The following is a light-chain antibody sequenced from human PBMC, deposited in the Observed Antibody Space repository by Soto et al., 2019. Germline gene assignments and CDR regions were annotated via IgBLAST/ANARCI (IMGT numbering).Light chain of an antibody. V-gene: IGKV3-15*01. J-gene: IGKJ5*01. Sequence: EIVLTQSPATLSVSPGERATLSCRATETVSTNLAWFQRKAGQPPRLRIYGSSTRATGVPDRFSGSGSGTEFALIISSLQSEDVAVYYCQQYSNWPPAITFGQGTRLAIK. CDR1: ETVSTN. CDR3: QQYSNWPPAIT. CDR2: GSS.